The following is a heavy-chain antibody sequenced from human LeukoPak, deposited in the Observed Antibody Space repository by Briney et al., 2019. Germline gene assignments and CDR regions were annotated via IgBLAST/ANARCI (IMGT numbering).Heavy chain of an antibody. D-gene: IGHD2-21*01. V-gene: IGHV3-30*03. CDR3: ARERQDIILHSGPFDI. J-gene: IGHJ3*02. Sequence: GRSLRLSCAASGFTFSTFFMHWVRQAPGKGLEWVADISSDGSNTFYAESVKGRFTISRDNSKNTLYLQMDSLRAEDTAVYFCARERQDIILHSGPFDIWGQETMVSVSS. CDR1: GFTFSTFF. CDR2: ISSDGSNT.